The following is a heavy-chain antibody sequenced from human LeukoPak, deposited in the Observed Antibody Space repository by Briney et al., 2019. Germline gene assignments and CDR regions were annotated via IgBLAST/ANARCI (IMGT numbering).Heavy chain of an antibody. CDR2: ISGSGGST. Sequence: GGSLRLSCAASGFTFSSYAMGWVRQAPGKGLEWVSAISGSGGSTYYADSVKGRFTISRDNSKNTLYLQMNSLRAEDTAVYYCASAASSSWCYFDYWGQGTLVTVSS. V-gene: IGHV3-23*01. CDR1: GFTFSSYA. CDR3: ASAASSSWCYFDY. D-gene: IGHD6-13*01. J-gene: IGHJ4*02.